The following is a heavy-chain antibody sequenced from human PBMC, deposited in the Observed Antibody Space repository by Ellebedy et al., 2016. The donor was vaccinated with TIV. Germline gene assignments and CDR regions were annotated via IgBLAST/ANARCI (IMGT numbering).Heavy chain of an antibody. CDR1: VGSFSDYY. Sequence: SETLSLTXAVYVGSFSDYYWTWIRQPPGKGLEWIGEINHSGSTNYNPSLKSRVTISVDTSKNQFSLRLSSVTAADTAVYYCATNTPRTIFGVVTHDLGYWGQGTLVTVSS. J-gene: IGHJ4*02. D-gene: IGHD3-3*01. CDR3: ATNTPRTIFGVVTHDLGY. CDR2: INHSGST. V-gene: IGHV4-34*01.